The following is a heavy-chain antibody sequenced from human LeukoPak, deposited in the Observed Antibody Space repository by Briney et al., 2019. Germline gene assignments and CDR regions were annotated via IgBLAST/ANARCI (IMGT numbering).Heavy chain of an antibody. Sequence: PSETLSLTCTVSGGSISSYYWSWIRQPPGKGLEWIGYIYYSGSTNYNPSLQSRVTISMDMSKSQVSLRLRSVTAADTAVYYCARVVSSVYYYMDVWGKGTAVTVSS. CDR1: GGSISSYY. D-gene: IGHD2-15*01. J-gene: IGHJ6*03. CDR2: IYYSGST. CDR3: ARVVSSVYYYMDV. V-gene: IGHV4-59*08.